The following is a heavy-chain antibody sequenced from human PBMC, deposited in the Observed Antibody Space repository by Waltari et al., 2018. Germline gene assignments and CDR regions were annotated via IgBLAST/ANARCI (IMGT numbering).Heavy chain of an antibody. CDR1: GFIFGASW. CDR3: VRVFYGSGSSLEY. Sequence: EVQLVESGGGLVEPGGSLRSSRTASGFIFGASWLQWVRQAPGKGLVWVSRITSDGRDATYADSVKGRFTISRDNAKNTVYLQMDSLRAEDTAVYYCVRVFYGSGSSLEYWGQGALVSVSS. J-gene: IGHJ4*02. CDR2: ITSDGRDA. V-gene: IGHV3-74*01. D-gene: IGHD3-10*01.